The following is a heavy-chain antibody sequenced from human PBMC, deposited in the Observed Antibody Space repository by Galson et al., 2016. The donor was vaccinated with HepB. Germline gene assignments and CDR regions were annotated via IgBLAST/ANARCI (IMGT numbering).Heavy chain of an antibody. J-gene: IGHJ4*02. D-gene: IGHD2-8*01. CDR1: GFSFRDYT. Sequence: SLRLSCAASGFSFRDYTMHWVRQAPGKGLEWVSLIKKDGTTTYYADSVKGRFTISRDNSKYSLYLQMNSLRTEDTALYNCAKPYCTNGVCNTGRYFDYWGQGTLVTVSS. CDR2: IKKDGTTT. CDR3: AKPYCTNGVCNTGRYFDY. V-gene: IGHV3-43*01.